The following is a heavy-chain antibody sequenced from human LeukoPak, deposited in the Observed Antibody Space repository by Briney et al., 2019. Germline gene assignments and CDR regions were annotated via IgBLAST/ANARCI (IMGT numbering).Heavy chain of an antibody. CDR1: GFTVSSNY. D-gene: IGHD1-26*01. CDR2: IYSGGST. CDR3: ARDSVGATNYFDC. Sequence: GGSLRLSCAASGFTVSSNYMSWVRQAPGKGLEWVSVIYSGGSTYYADSVKGRFTISRDNSKNTLYLQMNSLRAEDTAVYYCARDSVGATNYFDCWGQGTLVTVSS. V-gene: IGHV3-53*05. J-gene: IGHJ4*02.